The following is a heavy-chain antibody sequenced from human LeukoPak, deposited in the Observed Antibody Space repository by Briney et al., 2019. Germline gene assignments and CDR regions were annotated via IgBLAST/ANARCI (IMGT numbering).Heavy chain of an antibody. CDR1: WFPLSSYG. Sequence: PGGAPRISCATAWFPLSSYGMHWGRQAPGKGAGGGAFIRYDGSNKYYADSVKGRFTISRDNSKNTLYLQMNSLRAEDTAVYYCAKDPTRVPGAFDIWGQGTMVTVSS. CDR3: AKDPTRVPGAFDI. CDR2: IRYDGSNK. D-gene: IGHD3-10*01. J-gene: IGHJ3*02. V-gene: IGHV3-30*02.